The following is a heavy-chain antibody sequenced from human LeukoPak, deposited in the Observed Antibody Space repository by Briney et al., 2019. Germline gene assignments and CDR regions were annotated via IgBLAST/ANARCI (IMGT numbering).Heavy chain of an antibody. J-gene: IGHJ4*02. V-gene: IGHV4-39*01. CDR3: ARQVGLYYFDF. CDR2: ISYSGNP. CDR1: GDSVCSSLDF. Sequence: SETLSLTCTVSGDSVCSSLDFRGWIRQPPGKGLEWIGTISYSGNPYFNPSLKSRVTISVDTSKNQFSLKLSSVTAADTAVYYCARQVGLYYFDFWGQGTLVTVSS.